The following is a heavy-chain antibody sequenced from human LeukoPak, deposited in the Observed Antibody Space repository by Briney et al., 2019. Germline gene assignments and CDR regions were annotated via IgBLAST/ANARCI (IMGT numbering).Heavy chain of an antibody. Sequence: GGSLRLSCAASGFTFDDYAMHWVRQAPGRGLEWVSLISGDGGTTYYADSVKGRFTISRDNRKKSLYLQMNSLRTEDTALYYCAKDIGGLNYCGQGTLVTVSS. CDR2: ISGDGGTT. V-gene: IGHV3-43*02. J-gene: IGHJ4*02. CDR3: AKDIGGLNY. CDR1: GFTFDDYA. D-gene: IGHD6-25*01.